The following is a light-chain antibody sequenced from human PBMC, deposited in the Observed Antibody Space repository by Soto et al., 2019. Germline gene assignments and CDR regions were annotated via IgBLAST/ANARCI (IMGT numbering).Light chain of an antibody. J-gene: IGKJ1*01. CDR2: GAS. V-gene: IGKV3-20*01. CDR1: QSLGSNS. Sequence: EIVLTQSPGTLSLSPGERATLSCRASQSLGSNSLAWYQQTPGQAPRLLMYGASTRATGIPDRFSGSGSGSGTDFTLTISRLEPEDFAVYYCQQYISSPWTFGQGTKVEIK. CDR3: QQYISSPWT.